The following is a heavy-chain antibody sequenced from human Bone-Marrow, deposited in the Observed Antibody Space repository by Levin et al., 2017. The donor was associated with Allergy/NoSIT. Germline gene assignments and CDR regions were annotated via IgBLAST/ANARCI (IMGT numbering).Heavy chain of an antibody. CDR3: ARGIGYCSGGSCLRTGRWFDP. CDR1: GYSISSGYY. V-gene: IGHV4-38-2*02. Sequence: SQTLSLTCTVSGYSISSGYYWGWIRQPPGKGLEWIGSIYHSGSTYYNPSLKSRVTISVDTSKNQFSLKLSSVTAADTAVYYCARGIGYCSGGSCLRTGRWFDPWGQGTLVTVSS. D-gene: IGHD2-15*01. CDR2: IYHSGST. J-gene: IGHJ5*02.